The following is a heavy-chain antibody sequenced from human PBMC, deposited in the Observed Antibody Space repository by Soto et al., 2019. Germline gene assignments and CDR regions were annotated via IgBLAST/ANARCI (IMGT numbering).Heavy chain of an antibody. D-gene: IGHD1-1*01. J-gene: IGHJ6*03. V-gene: IGHV3-11*01. CDR1: GFSFSDYY. Sequence: QVQLVESGGGLVKPGGSLRLSCAASGFSFSDYYMSWIRQAPGKGLEWVSLISTSGSSTDYADSVKGRFTISRDNAKNSLSLQMNSLRAEDTAVYYGANLAKNDYHYMDVWGKGTTVTVSS. CDR2: ISTSGSST. CDR3: ANLAKNDYHYMDV.